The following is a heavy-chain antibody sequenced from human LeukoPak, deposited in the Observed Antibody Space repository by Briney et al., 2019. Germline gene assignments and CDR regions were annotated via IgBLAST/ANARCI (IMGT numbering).Heavy chain of an antibody. CDR3: ARDLTTSCTAYFHH. CDR1: GFTFSSYS. V-gene: IGHV3-21*01. D-gene: IGHD1-14*01. Sequence: GGSLRLSCTASGFTFSSYSMNWVRQAPGKGLEWVSSISSSSRYIYYADSVKGRFTISRDNGKNSLFLQMNSLRAEDTAVYYCARDLTTSCTAYFHHWGQGTLVTVSS. CDR2: ISSSSRYI. J-gene: IGHJ1*01.